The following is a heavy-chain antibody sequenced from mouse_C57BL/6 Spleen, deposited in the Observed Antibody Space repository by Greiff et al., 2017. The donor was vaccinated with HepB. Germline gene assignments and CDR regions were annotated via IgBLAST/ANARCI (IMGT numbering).Heavy chain of an antibody. V-gene: IGHV1-42*01. CDR2: INPSTGGT. CDR1: GYSFTGYY. D-gene: IGHD1-1*02. CDR3: ASGGYQGAWFAY. J-gene: IGHJ3*01. Sequence: VHVKQSGPELVKPGASVKISCKASGYSFTGYYMNWVKQSPEKSLEWIGEINPSTGGTTYNQKFKAKATLTVDKSSSTAYMQLKSLTSEDSAVYYCASGGYQGAWFAYWGQGTLVTVSA.